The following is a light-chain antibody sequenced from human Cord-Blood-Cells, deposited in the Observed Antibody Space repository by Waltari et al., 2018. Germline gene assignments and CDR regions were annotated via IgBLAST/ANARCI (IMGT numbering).Light chain of an antibody. J-gene: IGLJ1*01. CDR3: SSYTSSSTLV. CDR2: DVT. CDR1: NSDVGGYNY. V-gene: IGLV2-14*03. Sequence: QSALTQPASVSGSPGQSITIYCTGTNSDVGGYNYVSWYQQHPGKAPKRMIYDVTNRPSGVSNRFSGSKSGNTASLTSSGLQAEDEADYYCSSYTSSSTLVFGTGTKVTVL.